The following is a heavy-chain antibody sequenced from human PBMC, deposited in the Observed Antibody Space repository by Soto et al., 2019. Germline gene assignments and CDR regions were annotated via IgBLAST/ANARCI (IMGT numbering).Heavy chain of an antibody. CDR2: IYHSGST. CDR3: ASTVYYYDKGAFDI. Sequence: SETLSLTCTVSGGSISSGDYYWSWIRQPPGKGLEWIGYIYHSGSTYYNPSLQSRVTILIDKSMNQFSLKLSSVTAADTAVYYCASTVYYYDKGAFDIWGQGTMVTVSS. J-gene: IGHJ3*02. V-gene: IGHV4-30-4*01. CDR1: GGSISSGDYY. D-gene: IGHD3-22*01.